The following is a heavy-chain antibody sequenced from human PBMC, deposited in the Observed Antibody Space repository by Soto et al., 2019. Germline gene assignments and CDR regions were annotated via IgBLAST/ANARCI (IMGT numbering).Heavy chain of an antibody. CDR3: ANLVVVTAITRRNDAFDI. CDR2: ISGSGGST. D-gene: IGHD2-21*02. CDR1: GFTFSSYA. J-gene: IGHJ3*02. V-gene: IGHV3-23*01. Sequence: EVQLLESGGGLVQPGGSLRLSCAASGFTFSSYAMSWVRQAPGKGLEWVSAISGSGGSTYYADSVKGRLTISRDNSKNTLYLQMNSLRAEDTAVYYCANLVVVTAITRRNDAFDIWGQGTMVTVSS.